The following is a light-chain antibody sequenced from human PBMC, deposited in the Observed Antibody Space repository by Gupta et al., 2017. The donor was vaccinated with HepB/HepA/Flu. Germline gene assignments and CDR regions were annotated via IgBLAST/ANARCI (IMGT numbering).Light chain of an antibody. V-gene: IGKV1-39*01. CDR2: DAS. CDR3: QQRYSTPCT. Sequence: DIQMTQSPSSLSASVGDRVTITCRASQRISSYLNWYQQKPGKAPKLLIYDASSWKSGVPSRFSGSGSGTDFTLTISSRQPEDFATYYCQQRYSTPCTFGQGTKMEIK. CDR1: QRISSY. J-gene: IGKJ2*02.